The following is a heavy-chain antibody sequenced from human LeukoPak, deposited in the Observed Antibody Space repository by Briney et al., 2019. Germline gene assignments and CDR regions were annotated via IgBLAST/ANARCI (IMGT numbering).Heavy chain of an antibody. CDR2: IDNEGTST. CDR1: GFTFSPYW. CDR3: ARGASSFDH. J-gene: IGHJ4*02. Sequence: GGSLRLSCAASGFTFSPYWMHWVRQAPGKGLVWVSRIDNEGTSTYADSAKGRFTFSRDNAKNTVYLQMDTLRAGDTAVYYCARGASSFDHWGQGTLVTVSS. V-gene: IGHV3-74*01. D-gene: IGHD1-26*01.